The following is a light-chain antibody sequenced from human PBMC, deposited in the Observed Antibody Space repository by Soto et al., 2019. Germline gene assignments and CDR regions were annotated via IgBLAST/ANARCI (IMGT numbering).Light chain of an antibody. CDR2: KAS. J-gene: IGKJ2*02. CDR1: QSISTW. Sequence: DIQMTQSPSTLSASVGDRVTMTCRASQSISTWLAGYQQKPGKAPKLLIFKASSLESGVPSRFSGSESGTQLTLTITSLQPDDFATYYCQQYNGYSPWTFGQGTKLEIK. CDR3: QQYNGYSPWT. V-gene: IGKV1-5*03.